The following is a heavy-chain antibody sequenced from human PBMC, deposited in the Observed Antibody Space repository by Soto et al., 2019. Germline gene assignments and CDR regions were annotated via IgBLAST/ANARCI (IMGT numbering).Heavy chain of an antibody. J-gene: IGHJ5*02. V-gene: IGHV1-69*06. CDR3: ARGLECRGYCLDKPTWFAP. CDR2: IIPIFGTP. D-gene: IGHD2-15*01. CDR1: GGTFSTYT. Sequence: SVKVSCKASGGTFSTYTFSWVRQAPGQGLEWMGRIIPIFGTPYYAQKFQGRVTITADRSTSTVYMELSSLRSDDTAVYFCARGLECRGYCLDKPTWFAPWGQGTLVTVSS.